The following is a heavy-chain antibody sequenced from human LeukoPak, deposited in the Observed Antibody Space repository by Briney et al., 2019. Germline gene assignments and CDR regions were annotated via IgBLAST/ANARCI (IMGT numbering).Heavy chain of an antibody. CDR2: IKQDGSEK. V-gene: IGHV3-7*01. D-gene: IGHD3-10*01. CDR1: GFTFSSYA. J-gene: IGHJ6*02. Sequence: GGSLRLSCAASGFTFSSYAMSWVRQAPGKGLEWVANIKQDGSEKYYVDSVKGRFTISRDNAKNSLYLQMNSLRAEDTAVYYCARDQLERITMVRGVIITPVYYYYGMDVWGQGTTVTVSS. CDR3: ARDQLERITMVRGVIITPVYYYYGMDV.